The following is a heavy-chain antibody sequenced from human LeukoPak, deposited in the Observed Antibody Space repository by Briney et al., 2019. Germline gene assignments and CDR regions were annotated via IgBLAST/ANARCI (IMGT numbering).Heavy chain of an antibody. D-gene: IGHD5-12*01. CDR2: IYHSGST. Sequence: SETLSLTCTVSGGSISSGGYYWSWIRQPPGKGLEWIGYIYHSGSTYYNPSLKSRVTISVDRSKNQFSLKLSSVTAADTAVYYCARSGFFYWFDPWGQGTLVTVSS. CDR1: GGSISSGGYY. V-gene: IGHV4-30-2*01. J-gene: IGHJ5*02. CDR3: ARSGFFYWFDP.